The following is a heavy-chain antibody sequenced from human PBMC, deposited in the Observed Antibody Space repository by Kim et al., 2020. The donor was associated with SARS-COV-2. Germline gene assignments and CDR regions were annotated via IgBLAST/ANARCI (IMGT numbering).Heavy chain of an antibody. J-gene: IGHJ5*02. CDR1: GGSISSGGYS. CDR2: IYHSGST. Sequence: SETLSLTCAVSGGSISSGGYSWSWIRQPPGKGLEWIGYIYHSGSTYYNPSLKSRVTISVDRSKNQFSLKLSSVTAADTAVYYCARAFYSNYALAFDPWGQGTLVTVSS. D-gene: IGHD4-4*01. V-gene: IGHV4-30-2*01. CDR3: ARAFYSNYALAFDP.